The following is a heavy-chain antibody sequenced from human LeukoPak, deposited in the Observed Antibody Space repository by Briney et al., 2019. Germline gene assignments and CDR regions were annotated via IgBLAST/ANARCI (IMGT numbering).Heavy chain of an antibody. CDR1: GGSINSYY. D-gene: IGHD2-2*01. V-gene: IGHV4-4*07. CDR3: ARLSADSSSSRGFDY. CDR2: IYTSGST. Sequence: SETLSLTCTVSGGSINSYYWTWIRQPAGKGLEWIGRIYTSGSTNYNPSLKSRVAMSVDTSKNQFSLKLSSVTAADTAVYYCARLSADSSSSRGFDYWGQGTLVTVSS. J-gene: IGHJ4*02.